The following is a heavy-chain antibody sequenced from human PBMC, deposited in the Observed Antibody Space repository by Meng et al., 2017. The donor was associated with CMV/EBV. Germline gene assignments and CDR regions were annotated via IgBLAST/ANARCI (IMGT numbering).Heavy chain of an antibody. D-gene: IGHD3-22*01. J-gene: IGHJ3*02. CDR1: GFTFSSYA. Sequence: GGSLRLSCAASGFTFSSYAMHWVRQAPGKGLGWVAVISYDGSNKYYADSVKGRFTISRDNSKNTLYLQMNSLRAEDTAVYYCARTYYYDSSGYYYEDDAFDIWGQGTMVTVSS. CDR2: ISYDGSNK. V-gene: IGHV3-30*04. CDR3: ARTYYYDSSGYYYEDDAFDI.